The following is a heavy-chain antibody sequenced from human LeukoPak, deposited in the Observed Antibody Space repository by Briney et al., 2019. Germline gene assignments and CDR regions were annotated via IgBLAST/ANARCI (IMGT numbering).Heavy chain of an antibody. CDR1: GFTLSDYD. V-gene: IGHV3-13*01. CDR2: LGSAGDK. D-gene: IGHD3/OR15-3a*01. J-gene: IGHJ6*02. CDR3: ARAKRETSTRPWTSGMDV. Sequence: GGSLRLSCAASGFTLSDYDIHWVRQPIGRGLDWVSGLGSAGDKYHAGSERGRFTISREDAENSVYLQMNGLRPEDTAIYYCARAKRETSTRPWTSGMDVWGQGTRVTVSS.